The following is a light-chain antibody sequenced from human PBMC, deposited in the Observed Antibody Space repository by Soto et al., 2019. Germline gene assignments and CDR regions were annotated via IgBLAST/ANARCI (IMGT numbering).Light chain of an antibody. CDR2: GAS. J-gene: IGKJ1*01. CDR3: QQASNWPRT. Sequence: EIVMTQSPATLSVSPGESATLSCRASQSVSNHLGWFQQKPGQVPRLLIFGASTRVPGIPARFSGSGFGTEFTLSIRRLQSEDFAVYYCQQASNWPRTFGQGTKVEI. V-gene: IGKV3-15*01. CDR1: QSVSNH.